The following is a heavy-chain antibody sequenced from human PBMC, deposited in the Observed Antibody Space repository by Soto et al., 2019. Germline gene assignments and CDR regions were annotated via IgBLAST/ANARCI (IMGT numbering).Heavy chain of an antibody. CDR2: IYYSGST. Sequence: SETLSLTCTVSGGSISSGGYYWSWIRQHPGKGLEWNGYIYYSGSTYYNPSLKSRVTISVDTSKNQFSLKLSSVTAADTAVYYCARSSPFYDSSGWGNWFDPWGQGTLVTVSS. CDR3: ARSSPFYDSSGWGNWFDP. J-gene: IGHJ5*02. CDR1: GGSISSGGYY. V-gene: IGHV4-31*03. D-gene: IGHD3-22*01.